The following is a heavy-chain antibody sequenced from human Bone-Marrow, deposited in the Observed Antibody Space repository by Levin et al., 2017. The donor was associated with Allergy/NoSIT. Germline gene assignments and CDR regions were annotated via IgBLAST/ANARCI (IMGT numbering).Heavy chain of an antibody. CDR3: ARGDSYGPDY. V-gene: IGHV3-33*01. Sequence: PGGSLRLSCVASGFSVYHYGMHWVRQAPGKGLEWVAFIWYDERNKYYVDSVKGRFTISRDNSKNTVYLQMNSLRAEDTAVYYCARGDSYGPDYWGQGTLVTVSS. CDR2: IWYDERNK. CDR1: GFSVYHYG. D-gene: IGHD5-18*01. J-gene: IGHJ4*02.